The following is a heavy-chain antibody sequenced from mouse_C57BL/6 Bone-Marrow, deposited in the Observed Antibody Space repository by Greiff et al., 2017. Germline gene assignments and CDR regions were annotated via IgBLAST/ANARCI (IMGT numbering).Heavy chain of an antibody. J-gene: IGHJ2*01. Sequence: EVQLVESGGDLVKPGGSLKLSCAASGFTFSSYGMSWVRQTPDKRLEWVATISSGGSYTSYPDSVKGRFTISRDNAKNTLYLQMSSLKSEDTAMYYCARHRTTAFDYWGQGTTLTVSS. CDR3: ARHRTTAFDY. CDR1: GFTFSSYG. D-gene: IGHD1-2*01. V-gene: IGHV5-6*01. CDR2: ISSGGSYT.